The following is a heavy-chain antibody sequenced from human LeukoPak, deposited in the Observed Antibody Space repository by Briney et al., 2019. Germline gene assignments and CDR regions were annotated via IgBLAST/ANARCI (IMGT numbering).Heavy chain of an antibody. Sequence: GGSLRLSCAASGFTFSSYAMNWVRPAPGKGLEWVALIRYDGSNKYYADSVKGRFTISRDDSKNTLYLQMSSLRPEDTAVYYCEGYSGSYYEAPYWGQGTLVTVSS. J-gene: IGHJ4*02. CDR3: EGYSGSYYEAPY. CDR2: IRYDGSNK. CDR1: GFTFSSYA. V-gene: IGHV3-30*02. D-gene: IGHD1-26*01.